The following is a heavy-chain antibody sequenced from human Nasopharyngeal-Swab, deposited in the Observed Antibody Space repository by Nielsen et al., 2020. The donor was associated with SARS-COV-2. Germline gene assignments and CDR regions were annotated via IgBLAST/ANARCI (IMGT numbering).Heavy chain of an antibody. CDR3: ARVCSGGSCLDY. J-gene: IGHJ4*02. Sequence: SVKVSCKASGGTFSSYAISWVRQAPGQGLEWMGGIIPIFGTANYAQKFQGRVTITADESTSTAYMELSSLRSEDTAVYYCARVCSGGSCLDYWGQGTLVAVSS. CDR2: IIPIFGTA. CDR1: GGTFSSYA. V-gene: IGHV1-69*13. D-gene: IGHD2-15*01.